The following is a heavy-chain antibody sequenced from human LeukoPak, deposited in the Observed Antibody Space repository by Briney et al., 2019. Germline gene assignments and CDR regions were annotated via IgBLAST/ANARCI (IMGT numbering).Heavy chain of an antibody. CDR3: ARVPIPITMVRGVIQYYFDY. D-gene: IGHD3-10*01. V-gene: IGHV1-46*01. Sequence: ASVKVSCKASGYTFTSYYMHWVRQAPGQGLAWMGIINPSGGSTSYAQKFQGRVTMTRDTSTSTVYMELSSLRSEDTAVYYCARVPIPITMVRGVIQYYFDYWGQGTLVTVSS. CDR1: GYTFTSYY. J-gene: IGHJ4*02. CDR2: INPSGGST.